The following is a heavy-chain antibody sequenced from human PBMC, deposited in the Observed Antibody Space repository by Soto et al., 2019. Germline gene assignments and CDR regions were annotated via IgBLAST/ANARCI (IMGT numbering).Heavy chain of an antibody. D-gene: IGHD6-6*01. CDR2: IIPIFGTA. Sequence: SVKVSCKASGGTFSSYAISWVRQAPGQGLEWMGGIIPIFGTANYAQKFQGRVTITADESTSTAYMELSSLRSEDTAVYCCARDMGLVGGFDYWGQGTLVTVSS. CDR1: GGTFSSYA. V-gene: IGHV1-69*13. J-gene: IGHJ4*02. CDR3: ARDMGLVGGFDY.